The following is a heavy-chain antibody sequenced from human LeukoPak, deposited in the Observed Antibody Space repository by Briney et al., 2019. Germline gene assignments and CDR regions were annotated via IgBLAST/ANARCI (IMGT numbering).Heavy chain of an antibody. Sequence: SVKVSCKASGGTFSSYAISWVRQAPGQGLEWMGGIIPIFGTANYAQKFQVRVTITTDESTSTAYMELSSLRSEDTAVYYCARTLTEYYYDSSGSADAFDIWGQGTMVTVSS. CDR2: IIPIFGTA. CDR3: ARTLTEYYYDSSGSADAFDI. CDR1: GGTFSSYA. J-gene: IGHJ3*02. V-gene: IGHV1-69*05. D-gene: IGHD3-22*01.